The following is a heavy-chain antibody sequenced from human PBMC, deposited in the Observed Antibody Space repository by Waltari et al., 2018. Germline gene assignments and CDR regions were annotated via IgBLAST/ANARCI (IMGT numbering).Heavy chain of an antibody. CDR2: IYSGGST. CDR3: AREKWAHDYGDYHPHNFDY. J-gene: IGHJ4*02. V-gene: IGHV3-66*02. Sequence: EVQLVESGGGLVQPGGSLRLSCAASGFTVSSNYMSWVRQAPGTGLEWVSVIYSGGSTYYADSVKGRFTISRDNSKNTLYLQMNSLRAEDTAVYYCAREKWAHDYGDYHPHNFDYWGQGTLVTVSS. D-gene: IGHD4-17*01. CDR1: GFTVSSNY.